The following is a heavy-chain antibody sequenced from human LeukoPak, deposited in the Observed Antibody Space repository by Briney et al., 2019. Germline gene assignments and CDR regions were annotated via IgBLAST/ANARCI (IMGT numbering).Heavy chain of an antibody. J-gene: IGHJ4*02. CDR1: GFTFSSYW. CDR3: ARENRSTSCCFDY. Sequence: GGSLRLSCAASGFTFSSYWMSWVRQAPGKGLEWVANIRQDGSEKYYVDPVKGQFTISRDNAKNSLYLQMTSLRAEDTAVYYCARENRSTSCCFDYWGQGTLVTVSS. CDR2: IRQDGSEK. V-gene: IGHV3-7*01. D-gene: IGHD2-2*01.